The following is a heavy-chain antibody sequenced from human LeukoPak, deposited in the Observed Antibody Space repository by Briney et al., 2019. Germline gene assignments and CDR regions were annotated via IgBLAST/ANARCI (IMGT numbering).Heavy chain of an antibody. V-gene: IGHV4-34*01. CDR2: INHSGST. CDR3: ARIVGAIGVGDY. Sequence: SENLSLTCAVYGGSFSGYYWSWIRQPPGKGLEWIGEINHSGSTNYNPSLKSRVTISVDTSKNQFSLKLSSVTAADTAVYYCARIVGAIGVGDYWGQGTLVTVSS. D-gene: IGHD1-26*01. J-gene: IGHJ4*02. CDR1: GGSFSGYY.